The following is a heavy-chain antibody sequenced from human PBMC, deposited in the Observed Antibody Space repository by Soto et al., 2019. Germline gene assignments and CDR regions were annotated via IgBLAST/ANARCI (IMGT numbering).Heavy chain of an antibody. CDR3: AKKEYTSSWYGIDY. CDR2: ISSGGGTI. Sequence: QVQLVESGGGLVTPGGSLRLSCVASGFSVSRFYMSWIRQAPGKGLEWVSYISSGGGTIFYADSVKGRFTTSRDNAKNSLYLQMNSLRAEDTAVYYCAKKEYTSSWYGIDYWGQGTLVTVSS. D-gene: IGHD6-13*01. J-gene: IGHJ4*02. CDR1: GFSVSRFY. V-gene: IGHV3-11*01.